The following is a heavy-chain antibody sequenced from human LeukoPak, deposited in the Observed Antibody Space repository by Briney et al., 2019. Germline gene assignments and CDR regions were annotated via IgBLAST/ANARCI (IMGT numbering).Heavy chain of an antibody. D-gene: IGHD6-13*01. CDR3: AREFSSSRGWFDP. J-gene: IGHJ5*02. Sequence: SETLSLTCTVSGGSISSYYWSWIRQPPGKGLEWIGYIYYSGSTNYNPSLKSRVTISVDTSKNQFSLKLSSVTAADTAVYYCAREFSSSRGWFDPWGQETLVTVSS. V-gene: IGHV4-59*01. CDR2: IYYSGST. CDR1: GGSISSYY.